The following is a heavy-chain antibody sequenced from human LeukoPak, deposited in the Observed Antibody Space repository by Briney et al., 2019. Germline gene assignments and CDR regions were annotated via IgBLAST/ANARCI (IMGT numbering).Heavy chain of an antibody. J-gene: IGHJ3*02. V-gene: IGHV4-59*01. Sequence: SETLSLTCIVSGVSISSYYWSWIRQPPGKGLEWIAYFSYGGITNYNPSLKSRVTMSVDTSKNQFSLRLTSVTAADTAVYYCARQYYGDYVGDAFDIWGQGTMVTVSS. CDR2: FSYGGIT. CDR1: GVSISSYY. CDR3: ARQYYGDYVGDAFDI. D-gene: IGHD4-17*01.